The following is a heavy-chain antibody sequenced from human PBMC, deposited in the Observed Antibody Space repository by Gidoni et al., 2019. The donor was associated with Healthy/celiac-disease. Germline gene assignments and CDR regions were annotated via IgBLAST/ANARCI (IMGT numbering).Heavy chain of an antibody. CDR1: GGSISRGSYY. CDR2: IYTSGST. D-gene: IGHD3-22*01. V-gene: IGHV4-61*02. Sequence: QVQLQESGPGLVKPSQTLSLTCTVSGGSISRGSYYWRWIRQPAGKGLGWIGRIYTSGSTHYNPSLKSRVTISVDTSKNQFSLKLSSVTAADTAVYYCARDPYYYDSSGYWGYYFDYWGQGTLVTVSS. CDR3: ARDPYYYDSSGYWGYYFDY. J-gene: IGHJ4*02.